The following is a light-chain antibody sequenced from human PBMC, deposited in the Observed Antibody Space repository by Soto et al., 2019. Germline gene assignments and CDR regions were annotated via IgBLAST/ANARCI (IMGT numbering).Light chain of an antibody. CDR3: QQYGSSPKT. J-gene: IGKJ1*01. Sequence: ESVLRQSPATLSLSPRKRATLSCGASQSVGSECLAWYQQKPGLAPGLLIYDASSRATGIPDRFSGSGSGTEFTLTISRLVPEDLAVYHCQQYGSSPKTFGQGTKVEIK. CDR2: DAS. CDR1: QSVGSEC. V-gene: IGKV3D-20*01.